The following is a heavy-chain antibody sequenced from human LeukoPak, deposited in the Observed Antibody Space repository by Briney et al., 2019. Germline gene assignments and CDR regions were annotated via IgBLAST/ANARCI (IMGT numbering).Heavy chain of an antibody. CDR1: GFTFDDYA. CDR3: AKVGHYVWGSYRRSPYFDY. D-gene: IGHD3-16*02. Sequence: GGSLRLSCAASGFTFDDYAMHWVRQAPGKGLEWISLITWDGGSTYYADSVKGRFTISRDSSKTSLYLQMNNLRAEDTALYYCAKVGHYVWGSYRRSPYFDYWGQGTLVTVSS. J-gene: IGHJ4*02. V-gene: IGHV3-43D*03. CDR2: ITWDGGST.